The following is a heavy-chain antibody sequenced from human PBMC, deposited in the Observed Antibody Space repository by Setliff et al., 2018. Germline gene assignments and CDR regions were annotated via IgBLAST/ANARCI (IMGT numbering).Heavy chain of an antibody. D-gene: IGHD4-4*01. V-gene: IGHV4-59*01. CDR2: IYYSGTT. J-gene: IGHJ4*02. Sequence: SETLSLTCTVSCGSISTYYWTWIRQPPGKALEWIGYIYYSGTTDYSPSLKSRVTISIDMSKNQFSLKLNSVTAADTAVYYCARGAYIGLDYWGQGTLVTVSS. CDR3: ARGAYIGLDY. CDR1: CGSISTYY.